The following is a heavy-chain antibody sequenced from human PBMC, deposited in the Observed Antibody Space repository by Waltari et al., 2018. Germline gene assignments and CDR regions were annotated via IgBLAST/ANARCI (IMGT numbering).Heavy chain of an antibody. V-gene: IGHV4-38-2*02. CDR3: AEEGNTTAGLFDS. CDR1: GHSVNNDFY. J-gene: IGHJ4*02. CDR2: IYNTGSS. D-gene: IGHD6-25*01. Sequence: QVQLRESGPGLVRSSETLSLTGTVSGHSVNNDFYWAWIRQSPGGCLEWIASIYNTGSSHYNSSRQSRVSITTDMATKQFFLTLTHLTAADTAVYYCAEEGNTTAGLFDSWGQGTLVTVSS.